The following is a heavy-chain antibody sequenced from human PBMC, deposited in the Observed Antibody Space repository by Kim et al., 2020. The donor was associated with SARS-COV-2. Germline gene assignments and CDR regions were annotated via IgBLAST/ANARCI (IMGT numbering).Heavy chain of an antibody. CDR2: ISSSGSTI. J-gene: IGHJ4*02. CDR1: GFTFSSYE. D-gene: IGHD6-13*01. CDR3: ARDPEAARSAAAGTNY. V-gene: IGHV3-48*03. Sequence: GGSLRLSCAASGFTFSSYEMNWVRQAPGKGLEWVSYISSSGSTIYYADSVKGRFTISRDNAKNSLYLQMNSLRAEDTAVYYCARDPEAARSAAAGTNYWGQGTLVTVSS.